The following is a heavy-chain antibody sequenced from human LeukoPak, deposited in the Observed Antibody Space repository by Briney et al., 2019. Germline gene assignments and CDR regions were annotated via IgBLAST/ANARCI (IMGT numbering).Heavy chain of an antibody. V-gene: IGHV3-21*01. CDR2: ISGRSTYI. D-gene: IGHD2-2*01. CDR1: GFSFSSFS. Sequence: GGSLRLSCAASGFSFSSFSMTWVRQAPGKGLECVSSISGRSTYIYYADSVKGRFTVSRDNSKNTLYLQMNSLRAEDTAVYYCAKDDCSSTSCYGRHITGGDYWGQGTLVTVSS. CDR3: AKDDCSSTSCYGRHITGGDY. J-gene: IGHJ4*02.